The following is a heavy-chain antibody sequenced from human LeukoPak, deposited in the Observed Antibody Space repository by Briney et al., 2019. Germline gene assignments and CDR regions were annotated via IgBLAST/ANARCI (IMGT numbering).Heavy chain of an antibody. Sequence: GGSLRLSCAASGFTFSSYEMNWVRQAPGKGLEWVSYISSSGSTIYYADSVKGRFTISRDNAKNSLYLQMNSLRAEDTALYYCARNLHSSGWYYWFDPWGQGTLVTVSS. CDR2: ISSSGSTI. J-gene: IGHJ5*02. CDR3: ARNLHSSGWYYWFDP. D-gene: IGHD6-19*01. V-gene: IGHV3-48*03. CDR1: GFTFSSYE.